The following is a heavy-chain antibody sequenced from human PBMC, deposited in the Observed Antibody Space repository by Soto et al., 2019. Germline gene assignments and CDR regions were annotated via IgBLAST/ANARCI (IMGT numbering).Heavy chain of an antibody. J-gene: IGHJ4*02. CDR2: IDWDDDK. V-gene: IGHV2-70*04. CDR1: GVSLSTTGMR. CDR3: ARTFDSSGTDFDY. Sequence: XGPTLVNTTQTLTLTCTFSGVSLSTTGMRVSWIRQPPGKALEWLARIDWDDDKFYSTSLKTRLAISKDTSKNQVVLTMTNMDPVDTATYYCARTFDSSGTDFDYWGQGTLVTVSS. D-gene: IGHD3-22*01.